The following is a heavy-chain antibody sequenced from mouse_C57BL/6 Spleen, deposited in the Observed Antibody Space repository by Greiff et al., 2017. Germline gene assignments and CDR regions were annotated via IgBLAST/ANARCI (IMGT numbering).Heavy chain of an antibody. V-gene: IGHV1-26*01. Sequence: EVQLQQSGPELVKPGASVKISCKASGYTFTDYYMNWVKQSHGKSLEWIGDINPNNGGTSYNQKFKGKATLTVDKSSSTAYMELRSLTSEDSAVYYCARTKAYYGYDYWGQGTTLTVSS. J-gene: IGHJ2*01. CDR1: GYTFTDYY. CDR3: ARTKAYYGYDY. CDR2: INPNNGGT. D-gene: IGHD2-9*01.